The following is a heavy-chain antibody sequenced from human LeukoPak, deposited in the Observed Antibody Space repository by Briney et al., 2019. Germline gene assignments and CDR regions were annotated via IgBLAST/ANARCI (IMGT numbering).Heavy chain of an antibody. D-gene: IGHD3-9*01. CDR2: ISGSGGST. V-gene: IGHV3-23*01. Sequence: GGSLRLSCAASGFTFSSYAMSWVRQAPGKGLEWVSAISGSGGSTYYADSVKGRFTISRDNSKNTLYLQMNSLRAEDTAVYYCAKDLIITIGYYLDYWGQGTLVTVSS. J-gene: IGHJ4*02. CDR3: AKDLIITIGYYLDY. CDR1: GFTFSSYA.